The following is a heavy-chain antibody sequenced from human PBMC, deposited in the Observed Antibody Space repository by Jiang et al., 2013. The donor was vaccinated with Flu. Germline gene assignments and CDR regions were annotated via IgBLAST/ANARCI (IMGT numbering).Heavy chain of an antibody. CDR1: GGSVNSGSYY. CDR3: ARDLRLFHAFQI. V-gene: IGHV4-61*01. Sequence: SGPGLVKPSETLSLTCTVSGGSVNSGSYYWSWVRQSPGKGLEWIGYAYYSGNTNYNPSLKSRATISLDTSKNQFSLQLTSVTAVDTAVYYCARDLRLFHAFQIWGQGTMVTVSS. J-gene: IGHJ3*02. CDR2: AYYSGNT. D-gene: IGHD3-22*01.